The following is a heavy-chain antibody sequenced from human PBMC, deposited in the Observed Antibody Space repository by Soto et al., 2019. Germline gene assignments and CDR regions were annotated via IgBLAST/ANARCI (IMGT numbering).Heavy chain of an antibody. CDR3: ARTALIAADGVTRFVFYWFDT. CDR1: GGTFSSYA. J-gene: IGHJ5*02. CDR2: IIPIFGTA. Sequence: ASVKVSCKASGGTFSSYAISWVRQAPGQGLEWMGGIIPIFGTANYAQKFQGRVTITADESTSTAYMELSSLRSEDKAVYYCARTALIAADGVTRFVFYWFDTWGQGTLVTVSS. V-gene: IGHV1-69*13. D-gene: IGHD6-13*01.